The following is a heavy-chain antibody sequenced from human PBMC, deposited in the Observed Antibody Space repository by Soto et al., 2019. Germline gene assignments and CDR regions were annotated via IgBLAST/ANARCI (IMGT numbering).Heavy chain of an antibody. V-gene: IGHV4-59*01. Sequence: PSETLSLTCTVSGGSISGYFWSWIRQPPGKGLEYIGYISYTGTTNYNPSLKSQITISVDTSKNQFSLKLSSVTAADTAVYYCARHPSDFWFDPWGQGTLVTVSS. J-gene: IGHJ5*02. CDR2: ISYTGTT. CDR3: ARHPSDFWFDP. CDR1: GGSISGYF. D-gene: IGHD2-21*02.